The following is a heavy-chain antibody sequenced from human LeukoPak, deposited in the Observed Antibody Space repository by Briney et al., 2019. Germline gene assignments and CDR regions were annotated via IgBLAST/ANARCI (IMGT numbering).Heavy chain of an antibody. CDR3: ATTGGSWYDGSFDY. CDR1: GFTFSSYA. D-gene: IGHD6-13*01. CDR2: ISSNGGST. J-gene: IGHJ4*02. V-gene: IGHV3-64*01. Sequence: GGSLRLSCAASGFTFSSYAMHWVRQAPGKGLEYVSAISSNGGSTYYANSVKGRFTISRDNSKNTVYLQLNSLRAEDTAVYYCATTGGSWYDGSFDYWGQGPLVTVSS.